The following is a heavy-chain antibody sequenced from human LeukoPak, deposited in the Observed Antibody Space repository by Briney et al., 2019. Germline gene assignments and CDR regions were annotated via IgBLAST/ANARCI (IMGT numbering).Heavy chain of an antibody. CDR1: GGTFSSYT. CDR3: ARDSRIAARRRWFDP. D-gene: IGHD6-6*01. J-gene: IGHJ5*02. Sequence: GASVKVPCKASGGTFSSYTISWVRQAPGQGLEWMGRIIPILGIANYAQKFRGRVTITADKPTSTAYMELSSLRSEDTAVYYCARDSRIAARRRWFDPWGQGTLVTVSS. V-gene: IGHV1-69*04. CDR2: IIPILGIA.